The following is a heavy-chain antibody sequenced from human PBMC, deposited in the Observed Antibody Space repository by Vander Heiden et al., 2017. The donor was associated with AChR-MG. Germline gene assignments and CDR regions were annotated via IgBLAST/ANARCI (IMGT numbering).Heavy chain of an antibody. Sequence: QVQLVESGGGVVQPGRSLSPTCAASGFNFGSYAMHGVRQAPGKGLEWVAVISYDGSNKYYADSVKGRFTISRDNSKNTLYLQMNSLRAEDTAVYYCARVPWPGYYYYMDVWGKGTTVTVSS. V-gene: IGHV3-30-3*01. CDR1: GFNFGSYA. CDR3: ARVPWPGYYYYMDV. J-gene: IGHJ6*03. CDR2: ISYDGSNK.